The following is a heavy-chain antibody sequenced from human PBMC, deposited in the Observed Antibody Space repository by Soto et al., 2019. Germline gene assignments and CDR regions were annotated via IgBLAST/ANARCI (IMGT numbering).Heavy chain of an antibody. J-gene: IGHJ4*02. CDR1: GGSMNRFY. Sequence: SETLSLTCTVSGGSMNRFYWSWIRQPPGKGLEWIGFIYYSGSTNYNPSLKSRLSMSVDSSKNQFSLKLSAVTAADTAVYYCARSRQSITAAGIEGFDYWGQGTLVTVSS. CDR3: ARSRQSITAAGIEGFDY. CDR2: IYYSGST. V-gene: IGHV4-59*08. D-gene: IGHD6-13*01.